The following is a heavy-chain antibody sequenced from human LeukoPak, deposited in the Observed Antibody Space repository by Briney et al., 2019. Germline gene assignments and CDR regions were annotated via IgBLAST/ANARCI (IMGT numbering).Heavy chain of an antibody. J-gene: IGHJ5*02. Sequence: GGSLRLSCAASGFTVSSNYMSWVRQAPGKGLEWVSVIYSGGSTYYADSVKGQFTISRDNAKNLLHLQMNSLRAEDTAVYYCARDEGDYYDSSGYYFLWFDPWGQGALVTVSS. V-gene: IGHV3-53*01. D-gene: IGHD3-22*01. CDR3: ARDEGDYYDSSGYYFLWFDP. CDR2: IYSGGST. CDR1: GFTVSSNY.